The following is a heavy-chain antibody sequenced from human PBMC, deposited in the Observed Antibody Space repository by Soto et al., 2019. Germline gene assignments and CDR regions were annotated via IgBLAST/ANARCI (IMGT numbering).Heavy chain of an antibody. J-gene: IGHJ6*02. Sequence: QVHLVQSGAEVKKPGASVKVSCKAAGYIFTGYHIHLVRQAPGRGLEWMGWINPNSGDTEYAQNFQGRVTMTRYTSFKLVYMEMSGLMSDDTAVYYCARDARGTRGFDEMDIWGHWTTVTVSS. CDR3: ARDARGTRGFDEMDI. CDR2: INPNSGDT. D-gene: IGHD3-9*01. V-gene: IGHV1-2*02. CDR1: GYIFTGYH.